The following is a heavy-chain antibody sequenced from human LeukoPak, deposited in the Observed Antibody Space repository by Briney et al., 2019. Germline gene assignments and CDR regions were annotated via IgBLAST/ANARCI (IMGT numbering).Heavy chain of an antibody. V-gene: IGHV3-7*01. CDR3: ARDLSGVAGYTYGRGIDY. Sequence: GGSLRLSCAASGFTYSSYWMSWVRQAPGKGLEWVANIKKDGCSKYYVDSVRGRFNISTRNDKTSLSLQMNSRRAEDTAVYYCARDLSGVAGYTYGRGIDYWGQGTLVTVSS. J-gene: IGHJ4*02. CDR2: IKKDGCSK. D-gene: IGHD5-18*01. CDR1: GFTYSSYW.